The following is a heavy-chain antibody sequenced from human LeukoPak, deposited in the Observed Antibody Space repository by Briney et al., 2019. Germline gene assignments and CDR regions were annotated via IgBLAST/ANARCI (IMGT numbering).Heavy chain of an antibody. Sequence: SQTLSLTCAISGDSFSSNSAAWNWIRKSPSRGLEWLGRTYYRSKWYNDYAVSVKSRITINPDTSKNQFSLQLNSVTPDDTAVYYCARVQDQWLGFDCWGQGTLVTVSS. V-gene: IGHV6-1*01. CDR3: ARVQDQWLGFDC. D-gene: IGHD6-19*01. CDR2: TYYRSKWYN. J-gene: IGHJ4*02. CDR1: GDSFSSNSAA.